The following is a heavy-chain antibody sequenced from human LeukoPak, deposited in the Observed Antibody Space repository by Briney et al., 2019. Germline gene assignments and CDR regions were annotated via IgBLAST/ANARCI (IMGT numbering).Heavy chain of an antibody. CDR2: IYYSGST. Sequence: SETLSLTCTVSGGSISSYYWSWIRQPPGKGLEWIGYIYYSGSTNYNPSLKSRVTISVDTSKNQFSLKLSSVTAADTAVYYGASSYYDSSGPNYWGQGTLVTVSS. CDR1: GGSISSYY. J-gene: IGHJ4*02. V-gene: IGHV4-59*01. D-gene: IGHD3-22*01. CDR3: ASSYYDSSGPNY.